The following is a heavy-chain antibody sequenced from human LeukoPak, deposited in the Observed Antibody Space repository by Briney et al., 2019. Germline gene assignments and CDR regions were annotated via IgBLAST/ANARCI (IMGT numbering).Heavy chain of an antibody. D-gene: IGHD1-1*01. CDR3: VRLLDLDF. J-gene: IGHJ4*02. Sequence: PGGSLRLSCAASGFSFTTYAMSWVRQAPGKGLEWVSSITDSGDRTYYTDSVKGRFTIFRDNAKNTLYLQMNSLRVEDTAVYYCVRLLDLDFWGQGTLVTVSS. CDR1: GFSFTTYA. CDR2: ITDSGDRT. V-gene: IGHV3-23*01.